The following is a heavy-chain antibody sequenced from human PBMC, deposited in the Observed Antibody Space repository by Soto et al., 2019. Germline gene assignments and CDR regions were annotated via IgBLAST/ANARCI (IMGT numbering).Heavy chain of an antibody. Sequence: QMQLVESGGGVVQPGRSLRLSCVASGFPFREFGMHWVRQAPGKGLEWVALISYDGSDYADSVKGRFTISRDDSRDTLFLHMDNLRPDDTGVYYCARRLNYCLDFWGQGTLVAVSS. CDR1: GFPFREFG. V-gene: IGHV3-33*05. J-gene: IGHJ4*02. D-gene: IGHD2-15*01. CDR2: ISYDGSD. CDR3: ARRLNYCLDF.